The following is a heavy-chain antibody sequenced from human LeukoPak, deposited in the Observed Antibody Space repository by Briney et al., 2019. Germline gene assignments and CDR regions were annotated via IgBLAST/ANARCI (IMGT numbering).Heavy chain of an antibody. V-gene: IGHV3-33*01. CDR1: GFIFSSSC. J-gene: IGHJ4*02. D-gene: IGHD6-19*01. CDR3: ARDQGTSGGWPAVGRMGYFDY. CDR2: IWYDGSNK. Sequence: PAGSLTLSCAASGFIFSSSCMHWVRQTPGKGLEWVGIIWYDGSNKYYADSVKGRFTISRDNAKNTVYLQMNSLRVEDTAVYYCARDQGTSGGWPAVGRMGYFDYWGQGTLVTVSS.